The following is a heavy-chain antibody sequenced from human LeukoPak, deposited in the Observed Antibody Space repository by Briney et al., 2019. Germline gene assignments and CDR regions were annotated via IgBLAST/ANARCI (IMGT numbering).Heavy chain of an antibody. D-gene: IGHD3-16*01. J-gene: IGHJ4*02. CDR2: INTAGDT. CDR3: ARVSSGGGESTYFDY. Sequence: GGSLRLSCATSGFTFSNYDMHWVRHGTGKGLEWVSAINTAGDTYYPGSVKGRFPISRENGKNSLYLQMNSLKAGDTAVYYCARVSSGGGESTYFDYWGQGTLVTVSS. V-gene: IGHV3-13*01. CDR1: GFTFSNYD.